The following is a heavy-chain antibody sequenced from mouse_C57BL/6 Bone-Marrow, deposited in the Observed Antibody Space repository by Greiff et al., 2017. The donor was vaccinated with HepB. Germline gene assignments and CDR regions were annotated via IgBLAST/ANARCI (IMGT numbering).Heavy chain of an antibody. CDR3: AKNPASYGSSYYWYFDV. CDR2: IWRGGST. J-gene: IGHJ1*03. D-gene: IGHD1-1*01. V-gene: IGHV2-5*01. CDR1: GFSLTSYG. Sequence: VKLKQSGPGLVQPSQSLSITCTVSGFSLTSYGVHWVRQSPGKGLEWLGVIWRGGSTDYNAAFMSRLSITKDNSKSQVFFKMNSLQADDTAIYYCAKNPASYGSSYYWYFDVWGTGTTVTVSS.